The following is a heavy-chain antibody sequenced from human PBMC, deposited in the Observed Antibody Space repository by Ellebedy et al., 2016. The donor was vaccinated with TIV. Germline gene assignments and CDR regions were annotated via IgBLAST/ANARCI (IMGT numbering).Heavy chain of an antibody. J-gene: IGHJ4*02. CDR1: GFTFRNFA. Sequence: GGSLRLSCAASGFTFRNFAMTWVRQAPGRGLEWVSSISSSGVSTDYADSVRGRVTISSDNSKNTLYLQMNSLRADDTALYYCAKLDSSGYYYGRFDYWGQGTLVTVSS. V-gene: IGHV3-23*01. D-gene: IGHD3-22*01. CDR3: AKLDSSGYYYGRFDY. CDR2: ISSSGVST.